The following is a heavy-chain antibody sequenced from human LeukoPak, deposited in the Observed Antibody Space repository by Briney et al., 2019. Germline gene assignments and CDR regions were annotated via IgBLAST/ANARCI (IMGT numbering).Heavy chain of an antibody. V-gene: IGHV4-59*08. D-gene: IGHD5-18*01. Sequence: SETLSLTCTVSGGSISSYYWSWLRQPPGKGLEWIGYIYYSGSTNYNPSLKSRVTISVDTSKNQFSLKLSSVTAADTAVYYCARHMGLGYSYGYPYFDYWGQGTLVTVSS. CDR2: IYYSGST. CDR3: ARHMGLGYSYGYPYFDY. J-gene: IGHJ4*02. CDR1: GGSISSYY.